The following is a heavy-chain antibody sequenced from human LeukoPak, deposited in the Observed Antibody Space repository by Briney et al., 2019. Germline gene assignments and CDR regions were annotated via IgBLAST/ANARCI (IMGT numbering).Heavy chain of an antibody. V-gene: IGHV3-48*01. CDR3: ARGAYGAYYYMDV. Sequence: GGSLRLSCAASGFTFSSYSMNWVRQPPGQGLEWVSYISSSSSTIYYADPVKGRFTISRDNAKNSLYLQMNSLRAEDTAVYYCARGAYGAYYYMDVWGKGTTVTVSS. CDR1: GFTFSSYS. D-gene: IGHD4-17*01. J-gene: IGHJ6*03. CDR2: ISSSSSTI.